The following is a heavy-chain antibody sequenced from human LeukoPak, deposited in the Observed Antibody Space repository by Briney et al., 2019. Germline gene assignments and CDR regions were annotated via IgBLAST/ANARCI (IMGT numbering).Heavy chain of an antibody. CDR2: ISSSGNTI. CDR3: VRADFWSGPVH. V-gene: IGHV3-48*01. D-gene: IGHD3-3*01. CDR1: GFTFSTYA. J-gene: IGHJ4*02. Sequence: PGGSLRLSCSASGFTFSTYALNWVRQAPGKGLEWVSYISSSGNTIYYADSVNGRFTISRDDDKNSLSLQMSSLSLEDTAVYYCVRADFWSGPVHWGQGTLVTVSS.